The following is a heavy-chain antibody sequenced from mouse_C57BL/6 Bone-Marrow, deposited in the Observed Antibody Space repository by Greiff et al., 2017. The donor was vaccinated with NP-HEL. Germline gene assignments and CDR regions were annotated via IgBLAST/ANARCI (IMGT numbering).Heavy chain of an antibody. CDR1: GFTFSDYY. J-gene: IGHJ1*03. CDR2: ISNGGGST. D-gene: IGHD1-1*01. CDR3: ARQCYYGPWYFDV. V-gene: IGHV5-12*01. Sequence: EVKVEESGGGLVQPGGSLKLSCAASGFTFSDYYMYWVRQTPEKRLEWVAYISNGGGSTYYPDTVKGRFTISRDNAKNTLYLQMSRLKSEDTAMYYCARQCYYGPWYFDVWGTGTTVTVSS.